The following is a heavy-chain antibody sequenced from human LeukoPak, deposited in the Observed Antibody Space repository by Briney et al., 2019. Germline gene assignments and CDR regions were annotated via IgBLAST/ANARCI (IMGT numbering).Heavy chain of an antibody. CDR3: AREPSMTVVVSDPFHM. J-gene: IGHJ3*02. CDR2: IYHSGST. D-gene: IGHD3-22*01. Sequence: PSETLSLTCAVSGGSISSSNWWSWVRQPPGKGLEWIGEIYHSGSTYYNPSLNSRVTISVDTSKNQVSLKLSSVTAADTAVYYCAREPSMTVVVSDPFHMWGQGTMVTVSS. CDR1: GGSISSSNW. V-gene: IGHV4-4*02.